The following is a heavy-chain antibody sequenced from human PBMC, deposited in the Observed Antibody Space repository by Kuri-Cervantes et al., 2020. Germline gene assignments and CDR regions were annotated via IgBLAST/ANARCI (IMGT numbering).Heavy chain of an antibody. CDR1: GFTFSSYA. J-gene: IGHJ3*02. D-gene: IGHD3-22*01. Sequence: GESLKISCAASGFTFSSYAMHWVRQAPGKGLEWVAVISYDGSNKYYADSVKGRFTISRDNSKNTLYLQMNSLRAEDTAVYYCAVYDSSAQGNAFDIWGQGTMVTVSS. CDR2: ISYDGSNK. CDR3: AVYDSSAQGNAFDI. V-gene: IGHV3-30*14.